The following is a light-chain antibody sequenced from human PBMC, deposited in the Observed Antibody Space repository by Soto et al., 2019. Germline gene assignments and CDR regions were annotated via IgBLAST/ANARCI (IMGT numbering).Light chain of an antibody. CDR2: DVN. CDR3: CSYAGTYTHYV. V-gene: IGLV2-11*03. J-gene: IGLJ1*01. Sequence: NSSDVGGYNFVSWYQQHPGKAPKLMIYDVNKRPSGVPGRFSGSKSGNTASLTISGLQAEDEADYYCCSYAGTYTHYVFGTGTKVTVL. CDR1: SSDVGGYNF.